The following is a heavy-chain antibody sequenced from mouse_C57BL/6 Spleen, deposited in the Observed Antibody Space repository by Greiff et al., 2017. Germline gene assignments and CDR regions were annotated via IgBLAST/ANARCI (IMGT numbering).Heavy chain of an antibody. D-gene: IGHD4-1*01. Sequence: EVKLMESEGGLVQPGSSMKLSCTASGFTFSDYYMAWVRQVPEKGLEWVANINYDGSSTYYLDSLKSRFIISRDNAKNILYLQMSSLKSEDTATYYCARDGTLYAMDYRGQGTSVTVSS. V-gene: IGHV5-16*01. J-gene: IGHJ4*01. CDR3: ARDGTLYAMDY. CDR1: GFTFSDYY. CDR2: INYDGSST.